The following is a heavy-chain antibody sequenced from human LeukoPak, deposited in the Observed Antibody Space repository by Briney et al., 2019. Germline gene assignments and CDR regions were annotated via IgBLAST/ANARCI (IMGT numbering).Heavy chain of an antibody. D-gene: IGHD3-22*01. Sequence: SESLSLTCSVSGGSISSYYWSWIRQPAGKGLEWIGRIYTSGDTNSNPSLKSRVTMSVDTSRYQFSLKLRSVTAADTAVYYCARDADFYDSSGYYAFDYWGQGTLFSLSS. CDR2: IYTSGDT. J-gene: IGHJ4*02. V-gene: IGHV4-4*07. CDR3: ARDADFYDSSGYYAFDY. CDR1: GGSISSYY.